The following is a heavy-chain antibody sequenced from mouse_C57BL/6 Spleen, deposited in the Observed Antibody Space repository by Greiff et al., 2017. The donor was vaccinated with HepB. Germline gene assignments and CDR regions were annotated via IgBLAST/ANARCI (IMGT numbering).Heavy chain of an antibody. V-gene: IGHV1-50*01. CDR2: IDPSDSYT. J-gene: IGHJ2*01. Sequence: QVQLQQPGAELVKPGASVKLSCKASGYTFTSYWMQWVNQRPGQGLEWIGEIDPSDSYTNYNQKFKGKATLTVDTSSSTAYMQLSSLTSEDSAVYYCARRGYGNCLDYWGQGTTLTVSS. D-gene: IGHD2-1*01. CDR1: GYTFTSYW. CDR3: ARRGYGNCLDY.